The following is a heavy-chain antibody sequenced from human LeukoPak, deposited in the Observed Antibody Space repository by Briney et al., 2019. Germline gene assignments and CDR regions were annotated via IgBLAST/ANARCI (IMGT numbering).Heavy chain of an antibody. V-gene: IGHV3-30*02. Sequence: GGSLRLSCAASGFTFSSYGMHWVRQAPGKGLEWVAVIWYGGSNKYYADSVKGRFTISRDNSKNTLYLQMNSLRVEDSAVYYCAKVLSKGGGYYLTDFWGQGTLVTVSS. J-gene: IGHJ4*02. CDR2: IWYGGSNK. CDR3: AKVLSKGGGYYLTDF. CDR1: GFTFSSYG. D-gene: IGHD3-22*01.